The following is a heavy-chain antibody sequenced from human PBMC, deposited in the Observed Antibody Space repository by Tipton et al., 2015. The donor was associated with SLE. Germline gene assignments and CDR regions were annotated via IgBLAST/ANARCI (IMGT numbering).Heavy chain of an antibody. CDR3: ARGDRQITVFGD. CDR1: GGTFRTGSYY. CDR2: VYYSGST. D-gene: IGHD3-3*01. Sequence: TLSLTCTVSGGTFRTGSYYWSWIRQPPGKGLEWIGYVYYSGSTTYNPSLKSRVTITVDRSKNQFSLKLSSVTAADTAVYYCARGDRQITVFGDWGQGTLVIVSS. V-gene: IGHV4-61*01. J-gene: IGHJ4*02.